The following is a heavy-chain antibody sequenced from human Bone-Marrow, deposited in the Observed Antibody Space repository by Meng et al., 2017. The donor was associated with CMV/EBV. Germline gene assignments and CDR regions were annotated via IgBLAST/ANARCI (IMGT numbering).Heavy chain of an antibody. V-gene: IGHV3-69-1*01. J-gene: IGHJ4*02. D-gene: IGHD1-26*01. CDR2: ISSSSTI. CDR3: AREAVGASDY. Sequence: GGSLRLSCAASGFTFSDYYMNWVRQAPGKGLEWVSSISSSSTIYYADSVKGRFTISRDNAKNSLYLQMNSLRAEDTAVYYCAREAVGASDYWGQGTLVTVSS. CDR1: GFTFSDYY.